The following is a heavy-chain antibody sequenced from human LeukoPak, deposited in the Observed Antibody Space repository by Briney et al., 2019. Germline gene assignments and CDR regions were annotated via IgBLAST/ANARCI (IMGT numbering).Heavy chain of an antibody. J-gene: IGHJ4*02. V-gene: IGHV3-11*01. Sequence: VGSPRLSCVASVLTFTDYIFSCMRQAPGKGLEWVSYIGPRDKSIYYEDSVKGRFTISRDNAKNSLYLQMDSLRVDDTAVYYCAKVGTEVDLWGQGTLVSFPS. D-gene: IGHD1-1*01. CDR2: IGPRDKSI. CDR3: AKVGTEVDL. CDR1: VLTFTDYI.